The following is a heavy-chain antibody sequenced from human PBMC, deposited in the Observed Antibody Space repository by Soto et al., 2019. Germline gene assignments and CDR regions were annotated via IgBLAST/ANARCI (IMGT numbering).Heavy chain of an antibody. D-gene: IGHD3-10*01. Sequence: SVKVSCKASGGTFSSYAISWVRQAPGQGLEWMGGIIPIFGTANYAQKFQGRVTITADESTSTAYMELSSLRSEDTAVYYCARASQWFGEDSYYYYGMDVWGQGTTVTV. CDR2: IIPIFGTA. V-gene: IGHV1-69*13. J-gene: IGHJ6*02. CDR1: GGTFSSYA. CDR3: ARASQWFGEDSYYYYGMDV.